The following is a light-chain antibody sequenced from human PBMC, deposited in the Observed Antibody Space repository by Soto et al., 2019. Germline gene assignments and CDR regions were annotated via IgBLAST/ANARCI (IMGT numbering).Light chain of an antibody. CDR2: DVS. CDR3: QQYNGYGR. V-gene: IGKV3-11*01. Sequence: IVLTQSPAIMSLSPGESASLSCRASQSVSDYLAWYQQKPGQAPRLFIYDVSKRATGIPARFSGSGSGTEFTLTISSLDPDDIATYYCQQYNGYGRFGQGTKVEIK. J-gene: IGKJ1*01. CDR1: QSVSDY.